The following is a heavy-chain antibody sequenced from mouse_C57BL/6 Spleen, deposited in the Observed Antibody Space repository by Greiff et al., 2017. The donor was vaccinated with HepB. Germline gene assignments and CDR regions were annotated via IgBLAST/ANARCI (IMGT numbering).Heavy chain of an antibody. CDR3: TPNYYGKGDFDV. J-gene: IGHJ1*03. D-gene: IGHD1-1*01. CDR2: IDPENGDT. CDR1: GFNIKDDY. V-gene: IGHV14-4*01. Sequence: EVQLQQSGAELVRPGASVKLSCTASGFNIKDDYMHWVKQRPEQGLEWIGWIDPENGDTEYASKFQGKATITADTSSNTAYLQLSSLTSEDTAVYYCTPNYYGKGDFDVWGTGTTVTVSS.